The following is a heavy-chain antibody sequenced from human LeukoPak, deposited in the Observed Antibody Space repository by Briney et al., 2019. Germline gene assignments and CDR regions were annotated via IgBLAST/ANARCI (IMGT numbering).Heavy chain of an antibody. J-gene: IGHJ5*02. CDR1: GGSISGYY. Sequence: PSETLSLTCTVSGGSISGYYWSWIRQPPGKGLEWIGEINHSGSTNYNPSLKSRVTISVDTSKNQFSLKLSSVTAADTAVYYCARRYDYVWGSYRHNWFDPWGQGTLVAVSS. CDR3: ARRYDYVWGSYRHNWFDP. V-gene: IGHV4-34*01. D-gene: IGHD3-16*02. CDR2: INHSGST.